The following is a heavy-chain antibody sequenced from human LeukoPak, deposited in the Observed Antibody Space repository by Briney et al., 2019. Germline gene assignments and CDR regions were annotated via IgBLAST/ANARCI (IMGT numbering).Heavy chain of an antibody. Sequence: PSVTLSLTCTVSGGSISSYYWSWIRQPPGKGLEWIGYIYYSGSTNYNPSLKSRATISVDTSKNQFSLKLSSVTAADTAVYYCARRRGRCSSTSCYFPVDYWGQGTLVTVSS. CDR2: IYYSGST. CDR3: ARRRGRCSSTSCYFPVDY. J-gene: IGHJ4*02. V-gene: IGHV4-59*12. D-gene: IGHD2-2*01. CDR1: GGSISSYY.